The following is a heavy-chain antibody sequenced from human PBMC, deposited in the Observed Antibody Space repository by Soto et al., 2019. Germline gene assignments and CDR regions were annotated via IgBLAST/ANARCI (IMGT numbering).Heavy chain of an antibody. CDR2: VIPIFGTA. V-gene: IGHV1-69*01. D-gene: IGHD2-15*01. CDR3: ARSQGGSSSLDIYYYYYYGMDV. Sequence: QVQLVQSGAEVKKPGSSVKVSCKAPGGTFSSYAISWVRQAPGQGLEWMGGVIPIFGTAKYAQKFQGRVTITADESTSTGYMALSSLRSADTAVYYCARSQGGSSSLDIYYYYYYGMDVWGQGTTVTVSS. J-gene: IGHJ6*02. CDR1: GGTFSSYA.